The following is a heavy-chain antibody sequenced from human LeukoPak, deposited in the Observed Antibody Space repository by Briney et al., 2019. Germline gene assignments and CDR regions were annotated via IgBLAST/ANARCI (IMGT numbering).Heavy chain of an antibody. CDR3: ASVKRAYCGGDCYLFDY. D-gene: IGHD2-21*02. J-gene: IGHJ4*02. Sequence: PSETLSLTCTVSGGSISSSSYYWGWIRQPPGKGLEWIGSIYYSGSTYYNPSLKSRVTISVDTSKNQFSLKLSSVTAADTAVYYCASVKRAYCGGDCYLFDYWGQGTLVTVSS. V-gene: IGHV4-39*07. CDR2: IYYSGST. CDR1: GGSISSSSYY.